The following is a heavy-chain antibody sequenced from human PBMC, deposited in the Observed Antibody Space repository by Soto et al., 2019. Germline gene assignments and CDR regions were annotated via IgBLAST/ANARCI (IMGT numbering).Heavy chain of an antibody. CDR1: GGSVSSSNW. D-gene: IGHD3-22*01. J-gene: IGHJ5*02. CDR2: IYHSGST. Sequence: SETLSLTCIVSGGSVSSSNWWSWVRQPPGKGLEWIGEIYHSGSTTYNPSPKSRATISVDKSENQFSLRLKSVTAADTAVYYCASVGSDYDNSGYYLPWGPGTLVTV. CDR3: ASVGSDYDNSGYYLP. V-gene: IGHV4-4*02.